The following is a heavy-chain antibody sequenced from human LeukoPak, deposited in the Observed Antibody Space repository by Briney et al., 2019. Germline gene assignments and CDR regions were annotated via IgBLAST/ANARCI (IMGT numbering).Heavy chain of an antibody. CDR2: SYYSGST. D-gene: IGHD3-10*01. V-gene: IGHV4-39*07. Sequence: PSETLSLTCTVSGGSISSSSYYWGWIRQPPGTGLEWIGSSYYSGSTYYNPSLKSRVTISVDTDKNQFSLKLSSVTAADTAVYYCARDNVLLWFGELLPFGAFDIWGQGTMVTVSS. CDR1: GGSISSSSYY. CDR3: ARDNVLLWFGELLPFGAFDI. J-gene: IGHJ3*02.